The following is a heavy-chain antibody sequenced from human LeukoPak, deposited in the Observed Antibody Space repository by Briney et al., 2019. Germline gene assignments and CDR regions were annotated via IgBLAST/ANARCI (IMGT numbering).Heavy chain of an antibody. Sequence: GASLRLSCAASGFTFSIYAMSRVRQAPGKGLEWVSAISGSGGSTYYADSVKGRFTISRDNSKNTLYLQMNSLRAEDTAVYYCAKDPRGSSWYDYWGQGTLVTVSS. CDR1: GFTFSIYA. CDR2: ISGSGGST. V-gene: IGHV3-23*01. J-gene: IGHJ4*02. CDR3: AKDPRGSSWYDY. D-gene: IGHD6-13*01.